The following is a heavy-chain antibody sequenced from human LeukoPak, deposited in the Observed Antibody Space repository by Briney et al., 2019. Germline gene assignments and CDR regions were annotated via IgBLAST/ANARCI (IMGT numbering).Heavy chain of an antibody. D-gene: IGHD5-18*01. Sequence: PSETLSLTCTVSGDSISSSSSYWGWIRQPPGKGLEWIGSIYYSGSTYYNTSLKSRVTISVDTSKNQFSLKLNSVTAADTAVYYCATYVDTAMITDCWGQGTLVTVSS. CDR3: ATYVDTAMITDC. J-gene: IGHJ4*02. CDR1: GDSISSSSSY. V-gene: IGHV4-39*01. CDR2: IYYSGST.